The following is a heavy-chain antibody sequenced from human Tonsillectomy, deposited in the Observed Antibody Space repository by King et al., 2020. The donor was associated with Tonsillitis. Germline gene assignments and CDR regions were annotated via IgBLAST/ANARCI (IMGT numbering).Heavy chain of an antibody. CDR2: IYPGDSDT. D-gene: IGHD5/OR15-5a*01. CDR3: ARRQRNVYDFRFDP. V-gene: IGHV5-51*01. J-gene: IGHJ5*02. CDR1: GYSFTIYW. Sequence: QLVQSGAEVKKPGESLKLSCKGSGYSFTIYWIGWVRQMPGKGLEWMGNIYPGDSDTRYSPSFQGQVTISADTSNSTAYLPWSSLRASDTAMYYCARRQRNVYDFRFDPWGQGTLVTVSS.